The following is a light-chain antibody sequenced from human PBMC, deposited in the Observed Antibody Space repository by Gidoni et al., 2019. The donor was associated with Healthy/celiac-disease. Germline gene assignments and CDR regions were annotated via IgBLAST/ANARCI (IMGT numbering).Light chain of an antibody. Sequence: IVLPQSPATLSLSPEERATLSCRATQSVSSYLAWYQQKPGQAPRLLIYDASTRATGIPARFSGSGSGTDFTLTISSLEPEDFAVYYCQQRSNWPRGTFGGXTQVEIK. CDR3: QQRSNWPRGT. CDR1: QSVSSY. CDR2: DAS. J-gene: IGKJ4*01. V-gene: IGKV3-11*01.